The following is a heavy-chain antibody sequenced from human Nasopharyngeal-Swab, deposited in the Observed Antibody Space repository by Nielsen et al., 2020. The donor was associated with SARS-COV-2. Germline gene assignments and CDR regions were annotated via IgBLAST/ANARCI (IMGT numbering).Heavy chain of an antibody. J-gene: IGHJ4*02. CDR1: GFTFDDYA. CDR3: ARGAYDYVWGSYRPIDY. CDR2: ISWNSGSI. D-gene: IGHD3-16*02. Sequence: SLKISCAASGFTFDDYAMHWVRQAPGKGLEWVSGISWNSGSIDYADSVKGRFTISRDNAKNSLYLQMNSLRAEDTAVYYCARGAYDYVWGSYRPIDYWGQGTLVTVSS. V-gene: IGHV3-9*01.